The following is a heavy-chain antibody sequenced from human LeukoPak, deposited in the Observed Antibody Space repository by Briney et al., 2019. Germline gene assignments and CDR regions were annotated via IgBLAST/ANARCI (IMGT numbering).Heavy chain of an antibody. J-gene: IGHJ3*02. Sequence: PSETLSLTCTVSGGSISTYYWSWIRKPAGKGLEWIGRIYTRGSPNYNPSLKSRVTISVDTSKNQFSLKLSSAAAADTAVYYCARFRLHQTDAFDIWGQGTMVTVSS. D-gene: IGHD2-2*01. CDR1: GGSISTYY. V-gene: IGHV4-4*07. CDR3: ARFRLHQTDAFDI. CDR2: IYTRGSP.